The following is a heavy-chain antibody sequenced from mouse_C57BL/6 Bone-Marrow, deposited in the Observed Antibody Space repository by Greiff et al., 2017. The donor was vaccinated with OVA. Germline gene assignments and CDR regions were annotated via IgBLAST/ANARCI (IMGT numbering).Heavy chain of an antibody. D-gene: IGHD3-1*01. CDR1: GFTFSDYG. CDR3: ARGLRSYAMDE. V-gene: IGHV5-17*01. J-gene: IGHJ4*01. CDR2: ISSGSSTI. Sequence: DVMLVESGGGLVKPGGSLKLSCAASGFTFSDYGMHWVRQAPEKGLEWVAYISSGSSTIYYADTVKGRFTISRDNAKNTLFLQMTSLRSEDTAMYYCARGLRSYAMDEWGQGTSVTVSS.